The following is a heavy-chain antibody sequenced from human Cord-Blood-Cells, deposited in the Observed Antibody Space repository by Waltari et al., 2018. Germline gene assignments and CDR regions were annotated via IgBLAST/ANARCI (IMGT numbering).Heavy chain of an antibody. J-gene: IGHJ4*02. CDR1: GGSISSSNW. CDR3: ARLGGYSSSSGDY. D-gene: IGHD6-6*01. Sequence: QESGPGLVKPSGTLSLTCAVSGGSISSSNWWSGVRQPPGKGREWIWEIYHSGSTNYNPSLKSRVTISVDKSKNQFSLKLSSVTAADTAVYYCARLGGYSSSSGDYWGQGTLVTVSS. CDR2: IYHSGST. V-gene: IGHV4-4*02.